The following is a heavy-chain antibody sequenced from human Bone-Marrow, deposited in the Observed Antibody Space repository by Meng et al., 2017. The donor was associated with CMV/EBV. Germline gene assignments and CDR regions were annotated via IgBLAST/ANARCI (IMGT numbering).Heavy chain of an antibody. CDR3: ARGNVLRFFSPAPDAFDI. CDR1: GGSISSYY. V-gene: IGHV4-59*01. J-gene: IGHJ3*02. D-gene: IGHD3-3*01. Sequence: SETLSLTCTVSGGSISSYYWSWIRRPPGKGLEYIGCIHYSGNINYNPSLKSRITISVDTSKNQFSLKLGSVTAADTAVYYCARGNVLRFFSPAPDAFDIWGQGTMVTVSS. CDR2: IHYSGNI.